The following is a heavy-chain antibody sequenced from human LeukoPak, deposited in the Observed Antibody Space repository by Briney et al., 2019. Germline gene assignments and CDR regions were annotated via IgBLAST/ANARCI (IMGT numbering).Heavy chain of an antibody. CDR3: ARVQGRPNDYGDYVDSFDY. J-gene: IGHJ4*02. CDR1: GFTFSSYS. CDR2: ISSSSSYI. V-gene: IGHV3-21*01. Sequence: GGSLRLSCAASGFTFSSYSMNWVRQAPGKGLEWVSSISSSSSYIYYADSVKGRFTISRDNAKNSLCLQMNSLRAEDTAVYYCARVQGRPNDYGDYVDSFDYWGQGTLVTVSS. D-gene: IGHD4-17*01.